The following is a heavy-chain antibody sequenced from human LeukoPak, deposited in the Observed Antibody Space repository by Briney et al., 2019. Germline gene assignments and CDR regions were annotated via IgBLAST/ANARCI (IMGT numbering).Heavy chain of an antibody. CDR2: ISAYNGNT. CDR3: ARRKGYDSSGYYLSAFDI. Sequence: GASVKVSCKASGYTFTSYGISWVRQAPGQGLEWMGWISAYNGNTNYAQKLQGRVTMTTDTSTSTAYMELRSLRSDDTAVYYCARRKGYDSSGYYLSAFDIWGQGTMVTVSS. D-gene: IGHD3-22*01. V-gene: IGHV1-18*01. J-gene: IGHJ3*02. CDR1: GYTFTSYG.